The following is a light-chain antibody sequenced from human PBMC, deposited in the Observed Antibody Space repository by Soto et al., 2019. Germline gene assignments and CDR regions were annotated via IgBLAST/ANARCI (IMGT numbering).Light chain of an antibody. Sequence: QSALTQPASVSGSPGQSITISCPGTSSDVGGYNYVSWYQQHPGKAPKLMIYDVRNRPSGVSNRFSGSKSVNTASLTISGLQAEDEADYYCSSYTTVSTYVFGTGTKLTVL. CDR1: SSDVGGYNY. J-gene: IGLJ1*01. CDR2: DVR. CDR3: SSYTTVSTYV. V-gene: IGLV2-14*01.